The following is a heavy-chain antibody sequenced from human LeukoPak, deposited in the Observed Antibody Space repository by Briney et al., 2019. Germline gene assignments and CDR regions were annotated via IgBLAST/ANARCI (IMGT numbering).Heavy chain of an antibody. CDR1: GGSISSSSYY. D-gene: IGHD3-3*01. J-gene: IGHJ6*03. CDR2: IYYSGST. CDR3: ASLRTMQPDILRFLEWSHITPTNYYYYMDV. V-gene: IGHV4-39*07. Sequence: SETLSLTCTVSGGSISSSSYYWGWIRQPPGKGLEWIGSIYYSGSTYYNPSLKSRVTISVDTSKNQFSLKLSSVTAADTAVYYCASLRTMQPDILRFLEWSHITPTNYYYYMDVWGKGTTVTVSS.